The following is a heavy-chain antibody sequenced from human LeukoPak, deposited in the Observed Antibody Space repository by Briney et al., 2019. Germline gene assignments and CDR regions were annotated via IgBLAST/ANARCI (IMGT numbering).Heavy chain of an antibody. CDR2: INWNGGST. CDR1: GFTFDDYG. J-gene: IGHJ3*02. Sequence: GGSLRLSCAASGFTFDDYGRNWVRQAPGKGLEWVSGINWNGGSTGYADYVKGRFTISRDNAKNSLYLQMNSLRAEDTALYYCARAGLGAFDIWGQGTMVTVSS. CDR3: ARAGLGAFDI. V-gene: IGHV3-20*04.